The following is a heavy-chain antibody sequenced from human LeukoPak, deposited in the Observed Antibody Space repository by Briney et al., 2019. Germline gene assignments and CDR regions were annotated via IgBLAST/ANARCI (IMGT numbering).Heavy chain of an antibody. J-gene: IGHJ4*02. CDR1: GFTFSGSA. V-gene: IGHV3-73*01. CDR3: TRRGSSRYVPGFDY. Sequence: GGSLRLSCAASGFTFSGSAMHWVRQASGKGLEWVGRIRSKANSYATAYAASVKGRFTISRDDSKNTAYLQMNSLKTEDTAVYYCTRRGSSRYVPGFDYWGQGTLVTVSS. D-gene: IGHD6-13*01. CDR2: IRSKANSYAT.